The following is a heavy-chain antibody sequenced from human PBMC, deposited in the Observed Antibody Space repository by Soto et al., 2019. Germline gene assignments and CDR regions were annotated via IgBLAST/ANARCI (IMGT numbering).Heavy chain of an antibody. CDR2: SGNEAYSYST. D-gene: IGHD2-15*01. CDR3: AREDYSDVLDI. J-gene: IGHJ3*02. Sequence: EVQLVESGGGLVQPGGSLRLSCAASGFSLSDHYMDWVRQAPGKGLEWVGRSGNEAYSYSTQYAASLTGRFTISREDSKNSMYLQMNSLKTEDTAVYYCAREDYSDVLDIWGQGTMVTVSS. V-gene: IGHV3-72*01. CDR1: GFSLSDHY.